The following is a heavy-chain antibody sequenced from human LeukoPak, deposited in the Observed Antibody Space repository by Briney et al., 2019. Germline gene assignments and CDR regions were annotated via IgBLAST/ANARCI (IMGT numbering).Heavy chain of an antibody. V-gene: IGHV1-18*01. CDR1: GYTFTSYG. D-gene: IGHD6-19*01. CDR3: ARGAGYSSGWYSDDLMGY. J-gene: IGHJ4*02. CDR2: ISAYNGNT. Sequence: GASVKVSCKASGYTFTSYGISWVSQAPGQGLEWMGWISAYNGNTNYAQKLQGRVTMTTDTSTSTAYMELRSLRSDDTAVYYCARGAGYSSGWYSDDLMGYWGQGTLVTVSS.